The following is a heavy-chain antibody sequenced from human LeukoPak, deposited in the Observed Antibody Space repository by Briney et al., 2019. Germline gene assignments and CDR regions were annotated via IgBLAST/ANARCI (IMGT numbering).Heavy chain of an antibody. CDR2: ISSSGSTI. J-gene: IGHJ4*02. Sequence: GGSLRLSCAASGFTFSDYYMSWIRQAPGKGLEWVSHISSSGSTIYYADSVKGRFTISRDNAKNSLYLQMNSLRAEDTAVYYCARDDRFLEWLLPGDYWGQGTLVTVSS. CDR3: ARDDRFLEWLLPGDY. CDR1: GFTFSDYY. D-gene: IGHD3-3*01. V-gene: IGHV3-11*01.